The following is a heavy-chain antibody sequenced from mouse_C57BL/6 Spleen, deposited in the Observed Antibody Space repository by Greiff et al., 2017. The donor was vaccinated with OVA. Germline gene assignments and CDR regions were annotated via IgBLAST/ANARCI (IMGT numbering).Heavy chain of an antibody. V-gene: IGHV1-55*01. D-gene: IGHD1-1*01. CDR3: ARDRGSSYGRYFDV. J-gene: IGHJ1*03. Sequence: QVQLQQPGAELVKPGASVKMSCKASGYTFTSYWITWVKQRPGQGLEWIGDIYPGSGSTNYNEKFKSKATLTVDTSSSTAYMQLSSLTSEDSAVYYCARDRGSSYGRYFDVWGTGTTVTVSS. CDR2: IYPGSGST. CDR1: GYTFTSYW.